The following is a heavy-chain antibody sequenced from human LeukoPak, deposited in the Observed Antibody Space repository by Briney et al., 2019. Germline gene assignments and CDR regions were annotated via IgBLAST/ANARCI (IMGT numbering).Heavy chain of an antibody. CDR1: GFTFSSYS. V-gene: IGHV3-21*01. CDR3: ARSIVDYYYMDV. D-gene: IGHD3-16*02. J-gene: IGHJ6*03. CDR2: ISSSSGYI. Sequence: GGSLRLSCAASGFTFSSYSMNWVRQAPGKGLEWVSSISSSSGYIYYADSVKGRFTISRDNAKNSLYLQMNSLRAEDTAVYYCARSIVDYYYMDVWGKGTTVTVSS.